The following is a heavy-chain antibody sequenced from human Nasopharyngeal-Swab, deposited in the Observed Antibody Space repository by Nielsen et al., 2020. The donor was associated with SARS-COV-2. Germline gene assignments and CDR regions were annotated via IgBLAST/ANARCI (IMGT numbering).Heavy chain of an antibody. CDR1: GGSISSSNW. D-gene: IGHD1-26*01. CDR2: IYHSGST. CDR3: ARALWGGFDY. V-gene: IGHV4-4*02. Sequence: GSLRLSCAVSGGSISSSNWWSWVRQPPGKGLEWIGEIYHSGSTNYNPSLKSRVTISVDTSKNQFSLKLSSVTAADTAVYYCARALWGGFDYWGQGTLVTVSS. J-gene: IGHJ4*02.